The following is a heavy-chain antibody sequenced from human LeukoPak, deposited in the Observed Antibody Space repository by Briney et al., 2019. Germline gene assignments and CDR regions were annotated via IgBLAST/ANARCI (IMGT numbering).Heavy chain of an antibody. J-gene: IGHJ4*02. CDR2: IKQDGSEK. CDR3: AREWAGPSFDY. CDR1: GFTFSSYW. Sequence: GGSLRLSCAASGFTFSSYWMSWVRQAPGKGLEWVANIKQDGSEKSYVDSVKGRFTISRDNTKNSLYLQMNSLRAEDTAVYFCAREWAGPSFDYWGQGTLVTVSS. V-gene: IGHV3-7*01. D-gene: IGHD6-19*01.